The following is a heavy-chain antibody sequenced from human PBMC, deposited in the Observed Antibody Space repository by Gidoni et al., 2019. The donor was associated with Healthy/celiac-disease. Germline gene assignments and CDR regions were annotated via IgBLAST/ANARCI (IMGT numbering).Heavy chain of an antibody. V-gene: IGHV3-30*04. Sequence: QVPLVESGGGVVQPGRSLRLSCAASGSPFRSYSMHCVRPAPGKGLEWVAVISYDGSNKDYADSVKGRFTISRDNSKNTLYLQMNSLRAEDTAVYYCARERSEYSSSSGDYYGMDVWGQGTTVTVSS. D-gene: IGHD6-6*01. CDR1: GSPFRSYS. CDR2: ISYDGSNK. CDR3: ARERSEYSSSSGDYYGMDV. J-gene: IGHJ6*02.